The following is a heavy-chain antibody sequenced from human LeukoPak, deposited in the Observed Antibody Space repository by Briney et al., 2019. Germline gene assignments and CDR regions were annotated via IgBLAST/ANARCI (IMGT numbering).Heavy chain of an antibody. D-gene: IGHD1-14*01. CDR2: IWYDGSNK. J-gene: IGHJ3*02. V-gene: IGHV3-33*08. CDR3: ARYSSNTVTTGAFDI. Sequence: GGSLRLSCAASGFTFSSYGMHWVRQAPGKGLEWVAVIWYDGSNKYYADSVKGRFTISRDNSKNTVYMQMNSLSAEDTAVYYCARYSSNTVTTGAFDIWGQGTVVTVSS. CDR1: GFTFSSYG.